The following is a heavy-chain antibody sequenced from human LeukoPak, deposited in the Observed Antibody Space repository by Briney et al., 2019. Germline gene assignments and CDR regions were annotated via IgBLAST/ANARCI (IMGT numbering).Heavy chain of an antibody. CDR1: GGPFSGYY. V-gene: IGHV4-34*01. CDR3: ARGADFWSGYYHNWFDP. CDR2: INHSGST. D-gene: IGHD3-3*01. J-gene: IGHJ5*02. Sequence: PSETLSLTCAVYGGPFSGYYWSWIRQPPGKGLEWIGEINHSGSTNYNPSLKSRVTISVDTSKNQFSLKLSSVTAADTAVYYCARGADFWSGYYHNWFDPWGQGTLVTVSS.